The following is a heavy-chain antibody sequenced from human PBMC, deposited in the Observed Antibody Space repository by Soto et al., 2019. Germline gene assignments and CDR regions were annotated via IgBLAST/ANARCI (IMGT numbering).Heavy chain of an antibody. CDR3: AKDVYFDL. V-gene: IGHV3-23*01. CDR2: TSGSGVYT. J-gene: IGHJ2*01. CDR1: GFTFSSYV. Sequence: EVQLLESGGDLVQPGGSLRLSCEASGFTFSSYVMSWVRQAPGKKLEWVSSTSGSGVYTYYADSVKGRFSIYRDNSKKTLSLQMNSLRDEDTAVYYCAKDVYFDLWGRGTQVTVSS.